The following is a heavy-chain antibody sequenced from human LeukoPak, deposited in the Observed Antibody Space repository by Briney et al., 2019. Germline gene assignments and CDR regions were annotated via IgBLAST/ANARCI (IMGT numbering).Heavy chain of an antibody. CDR2: IRFGGSNK. Sequence: PARSLRLSCAASGFTFSSYAMHWIRQAPGKGLEWVGFIRFGGSNKYYADSVKRRFTISRDNSKHTLYLQMDSLRAEDTAVYYCAKGTKDYYGSGSFYLSRDHFISRWGQGTLVTVSS. V-gene: IGHV3-30*02. J-gene: IGHJ4*02. CDR3: AKGTKDYYGSGSFYLSRDHFISR. D-gene: IGHD3-10*01. CDR1: GFTFSSYA.